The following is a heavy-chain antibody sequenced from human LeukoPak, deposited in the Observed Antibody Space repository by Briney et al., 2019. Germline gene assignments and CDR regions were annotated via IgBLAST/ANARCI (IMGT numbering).Heavy chain of an antibody. V-gene: IGHV4-59*01. CDR2: VFHTGST. J-gene: IGHJ6*02. Sequence: PSETLSLTCTVSRGSIISYYWSWLRQSPGKGLEWIGYVFHTGSTNYNPSIRSRVTMSVDTSRSQFSLEVRSVTAADTGVYFCARGNIAVTGPGVFYYYGMDVWGQGTTVTVSS. CDR3: ARGNIAVTGPGVFYYYGMDV. D-gene: IGHD6-19*01. CDR1: RGSIISYY.